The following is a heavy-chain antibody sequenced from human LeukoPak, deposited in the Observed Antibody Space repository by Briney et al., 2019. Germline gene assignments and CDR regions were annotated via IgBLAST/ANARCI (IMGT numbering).Heavy chain of an antibody. CDR1: GFTFSSYS. J-gene: IGHJ3*02. V-gene: IGHV3-21*01. CDR3: ARVAQQLLKGAFDI. D-gene: IGHD6-13*01. Sequence: GGSLRLSCAASGFTFSSYSMNWVRQAPGKGLEWVSSIRSSSSYIYYADSVKGRFTISRDNAKHSMYLQMNSMRAEDTAVYYCARVAQQLLKGAFDIWGQGTMVTVSS. CDR2: IRSSSSYI.